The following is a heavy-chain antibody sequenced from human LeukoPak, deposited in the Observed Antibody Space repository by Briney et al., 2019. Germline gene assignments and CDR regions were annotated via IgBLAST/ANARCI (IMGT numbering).Heavy chain of an antibody. CDR2: ISWNSGSI. CDR3: AKDIGAVAGYAFDI. V-gene: IGHV3-9*01. Sequence: GGSLRLSCAASGFTFDDYAMHWVRQAPGKGLEWVSGISWNSGSIGYADSVKGRFTISRDNAKNSLYLQMNSLRAEDTALYYCAKDIGAVAGYAFDIWGQGTMVTVSS. CDR1: GFTFDDYA. D-gene: IGHD6-19*01. J-gene: IGHJ3*02.